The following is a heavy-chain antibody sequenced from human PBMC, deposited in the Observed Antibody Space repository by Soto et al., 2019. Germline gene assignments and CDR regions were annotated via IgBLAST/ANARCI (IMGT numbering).Heavy chain of an antibody. Sequence: QVQVVESGGGVVQPGRSLRLSCAASGFTFSSFGMHWVRQAPGKGLEWVAVIWHDRKNKDYADSVKGRFTISRDNSKNTLYLQMNSLRGEDTAVYYCARDPGNDEAMDYWGQGTLVTVSS. V-gene: IGHV3-33*01. CDR3: ARDPGNDEAMDY. CDR2: IWHDRKNK. D-gene: IGHD1-1*01. J-gene: IGHJ4*02. CDR1: GFTFSSFG.